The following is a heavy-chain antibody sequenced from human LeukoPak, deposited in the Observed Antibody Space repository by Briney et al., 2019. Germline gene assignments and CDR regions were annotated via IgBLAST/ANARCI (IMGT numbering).Heavy chain of an antibody. CDR2: IKQDGSEK. V-gene: IGHV3-7*01. Sequence: GGSLRLSCAASGFTFSSNWMSWVRQAPGKGLEWVANIKQDGSEKYYVDSVKGRLTISRDNAKNSLYLQMNSLRAEDTAVYYCARDYRWGQGTLVTVSS. D-gene: IGHD3-16*02. J-gene: IGHJ4*02. CDR3: ARDYR. CDR1: GFTFSSNW.